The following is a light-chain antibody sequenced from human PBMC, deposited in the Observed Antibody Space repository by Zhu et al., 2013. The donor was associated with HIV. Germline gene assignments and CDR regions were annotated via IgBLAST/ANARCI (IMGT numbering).Light chain of an antibody. J-gene: IGKJ4*01. Sequence: EIVLTQSPGTLSVSPGERVTLSCRASQSVSSGLAWYQQKPGQSPRLLIYGASSRATGIPDRFSGSGSGTDFTLTISSLQPEDFATYYCQQSYSTPLTFGGGAKVEIK. V-gene: IGKV3-20*01. CDR1: QSVSSG. CDR2: GAS. CDR3: QQSYSTPLT.